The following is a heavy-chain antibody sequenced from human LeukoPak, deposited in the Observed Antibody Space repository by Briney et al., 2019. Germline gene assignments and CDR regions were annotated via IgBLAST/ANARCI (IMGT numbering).Heavy chain of an antibody. J-gene: IGHJ4*02. CDR3: ASGGNTETTFDY. CDR2: MYYSGST. V-gene: IGHV4-31*03. Sequence: PSQTLSLTCTVSGDSISGGGYYWSWIRQHPGKGLEWIGDMYYSGSTYYNPSLKGRVTISVDTSKNQFSLKLSSVTAADTAVYYCASGGNTETTFDYWGQGTLVTVSS. D-gene: IGHD4-17*01. CDR1: GDSISGGGYY.